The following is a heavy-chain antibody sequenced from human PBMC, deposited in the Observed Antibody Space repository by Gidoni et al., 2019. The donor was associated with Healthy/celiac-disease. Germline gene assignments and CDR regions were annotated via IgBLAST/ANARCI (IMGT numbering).Heavy chain of an antibody. CDR1: GFTFSSHA. CDR2: ISGSSGST. CDR3: AKKVGIRGEWFDH. D-gene: IGHD3-10*01. Sequence: EVQLLESGGGLVQPGVSLRLSCAASGFTFSSHAMSWVRQPPGKGLGWVSVISGSSGSTYYADSVKGRFTISRDNSKNTLYLQMNSLRAEDTAVYYCAKKVGIRGEWFDHWGQGTLVTVSS. J-gene: IGHJ5*02. V-gene: IGHV3-23*01.